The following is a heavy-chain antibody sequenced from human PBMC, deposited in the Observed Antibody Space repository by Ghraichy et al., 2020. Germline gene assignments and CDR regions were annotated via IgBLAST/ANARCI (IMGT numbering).Heavy chain of an antibody. V-gene: IGHV3-23*01. CDR1: GFTFSSYA. D-gene: IGHD4-17*01. CDR2: ISGSGGST. CDR3: AKVKDYGDYVTGWYFDL. Sequence: GGSLRLSCAASGFTFSSYAMSWVRQAPGKGLEWVSAISGSGGSTYYADSVKGRFTISRDNSKNTLYLQMNSLRAEDTAVYYCAKVKDYGDYVTGWYFDLWGRGTLVTVSS. J-gene: IGHJ2*01.